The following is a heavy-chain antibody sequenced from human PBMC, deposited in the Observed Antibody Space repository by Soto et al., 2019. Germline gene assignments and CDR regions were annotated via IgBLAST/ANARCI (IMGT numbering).Heavy chain of an antibody. CDR1: GYSITSGYY. CDR3: ATHTTWSPGRFDP. Sequence: SETLSLTCAVSGYSITSGYYWGWIRQPPGKGLEWMGTIHHTGGTYYNPSLKSRVSMSIDTSKNQFSLRLSSVTAADTAVYYCATHTTWSPGRFDPWGQGTLVTVSS. V-gene: IGHV4-38-2*01. CDR2: IHHTGGT. D-gene: IGHD2-2*01. J-gene: IGHJ5*02.